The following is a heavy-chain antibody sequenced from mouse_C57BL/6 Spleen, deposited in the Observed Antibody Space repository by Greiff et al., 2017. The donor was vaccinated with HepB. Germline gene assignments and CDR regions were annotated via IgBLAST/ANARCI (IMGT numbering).Heavy chain of an antibody. CDR1: GYTFTDYN. CDR2: INPNNGGT. D-gene: IGHD1-1*01. Sequence: EVQLQQSGPELVKPGASVKMSCKASGYTFTDYNMHWVKQSHGKSLEWIGYINPNNGGTSYNQKFKGKATLTVNKSSSTAYMELRSLTSEDSAVYYCASPYYYGSSWFAYWGQGTLVTVSA. V-gene: IGHV1-22*01. CDR3: ASPYYYGSSWFAY. J-gene: IGHJ3*01.